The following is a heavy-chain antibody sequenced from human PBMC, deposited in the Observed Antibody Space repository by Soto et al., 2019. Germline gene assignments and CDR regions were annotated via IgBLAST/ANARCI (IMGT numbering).Heavy chain of an antibody. CDR1: GGSFSGYY. J-gene: IGHJ4*02. CDR3: ARRDIEQWSEDY. Sequence: SETLSLTCAVYGGSFSGYYWSWIRQPPGKGLEWIGEINHSGSTNYNPSLKSRVTISVDTSKNQFSLKLSSVTAADTAVYYCARRDIEQWSEDYWGQGTLVTVSS. V-gene: IGHV4-34*01. D-gene: IGHD6-19*01. CDR2: INHSGST.